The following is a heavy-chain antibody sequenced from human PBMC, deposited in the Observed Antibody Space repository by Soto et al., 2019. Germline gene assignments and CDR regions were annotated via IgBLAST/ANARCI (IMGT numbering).Heavy chain of an antibody. CDR1: GFTFSSYS. D-gene: IGHD2-2*01. Sequence: EVQLVESGGGLVQPGGSLRLSCAASGFTFSSYSMNWVRQAPGKALEWGSYTRSSSSTIYYADSVKGRFTISRDNAKNSLYLQMNSLRAEDTAVYYCARYGVPAAMPYYYYMDVWGKGTTVTVSS. CDR2: TRSSSSTI. CDR3: ARYGVPAAMPYYYYMDV. J-gene: IGHJ6*03. V-gene: IGHV3-48*01.